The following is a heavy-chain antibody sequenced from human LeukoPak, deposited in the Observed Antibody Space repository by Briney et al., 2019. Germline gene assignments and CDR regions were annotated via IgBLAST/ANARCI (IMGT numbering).Heavy chain of an antibody. CDR1: GGSFSNYY. J-gene: IGHJ4*02. V-gene: IGHV4-34*01. D-gene: IGHD3-3*01. CDR3: ARGLEDRISIFGVVKFYYFDF. CDR2: IDHSGSS. Sequence: SETLSLTCAVYGGSFSNYYWTWIRQPPGKGLEWIGEIDHSGSSHYNPSLKSRVTISVDTSKNQLSLKLSSVTAADTAVYYCARGLEDRISIFGVVKFYYFDFWGQRTLATVSS.